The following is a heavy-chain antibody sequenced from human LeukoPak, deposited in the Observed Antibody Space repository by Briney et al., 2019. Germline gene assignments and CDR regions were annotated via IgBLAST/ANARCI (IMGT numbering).Heavy chain of an antibody. CDR2: INHSGST. J-gene: IGHJ6*02. CDR3: ARGPYYYDSSXYYRXXYGMDV. D-gene: IGHD3-22*01. CDR1: GGSFSGYY. V-gene: IGHV4-34*01. Sequence: SETLSLTCAVYGGSFSGYYWSWIRQPPGKGLEWIGEINHSGSTNYNPSLKSRVTISVDTSKNQFSLKLSSVTAADTAVYYCARGPYYYDSSXYYRXXYGMDVWGQXTXXXVSS.